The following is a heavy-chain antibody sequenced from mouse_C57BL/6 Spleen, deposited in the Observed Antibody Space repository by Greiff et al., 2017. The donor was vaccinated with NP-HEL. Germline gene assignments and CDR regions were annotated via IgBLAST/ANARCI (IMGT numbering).Heavy chain of an antibody. J-gene: IGHJ2*01. D-gene: IGHD2-3*01. V-gene: IGHV5-4*01. CDR3: ARDEGDDGYYPYYFDY. Sequence: EVKLEESGGGLVKPGGSLKLSCAASGFTFSSYAMSWVRQTPEKRLEWVATISDGGSYTYYPDNVKGRFTISRDNAKNNLYLQMSHLKSEDTAMYYCARDEGDDGYYPYYFDYWGQGTTLTVSS. CDR1: GFTFSSYA. CDR2: ISDGGSYT.